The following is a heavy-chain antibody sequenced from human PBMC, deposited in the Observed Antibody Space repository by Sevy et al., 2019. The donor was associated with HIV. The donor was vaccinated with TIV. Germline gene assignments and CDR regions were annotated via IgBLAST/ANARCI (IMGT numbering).Heavy chain of an antibody. D-gene: IGHD2-15*01. CDR3: ARDHGYCSGGSCDSGGY. CDR1: GFTFSSYT. J-gene: IGHJ4*02. V-gene: IGHV3-21*06. CDR2: SSGTGSYI. Sequence: GGSLRLSCSASGFTFSSYTMIWVRQAPGRGLEWVSASSGTGSYIYYADSVKDRFTISRDNAKNLLYLQMNSLRAEDTAVYYCARDHGYCSGGSCDSGGYWGQGTLVTVSS.